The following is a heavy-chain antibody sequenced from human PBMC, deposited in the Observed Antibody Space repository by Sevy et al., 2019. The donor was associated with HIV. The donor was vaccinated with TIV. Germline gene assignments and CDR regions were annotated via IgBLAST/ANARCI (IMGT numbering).Heavy chain of an antibody. D-gene: IGHD5-12*01. V-gene: IGHV3-48*01. CDR3: AREGGYSDQGMDV. Sequence: GGSLKLSCAASGFTFSNYNMNWVRHAPGKGLEWASYISSSSNTISYADSVKGRFTISRDNDKNSLYLEMNSLRAEDTAVYYCAREGGYSDQGMDVWGLGTTVTVSS. J-gene: IGHJ6*02. CDR2: ISSSSNTI. CDR1: GFTFSNYN.